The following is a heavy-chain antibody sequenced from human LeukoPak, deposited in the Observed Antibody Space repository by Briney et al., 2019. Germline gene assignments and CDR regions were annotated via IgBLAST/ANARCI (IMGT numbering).Heavy chain of an antibody. CDR3: AKGLDWYCSGGSCYNIDY. V-gene: IGHV3-33*06. CDR2: IWYDGSNK. Sequence: GRSLRLSCAASGFTFSRNGMHWVRQAPGKGLEWVAVIWYDGSNKYYADSVKGRFTISRDNSKNTLYLQMNSLRAEDTAVYYCAKGLDWYCSGGSCYNIDYWGQGTLVTVSS. J-gene: IGHJ4*02. D-gene: IGHD2-15*01. CDR1: GFTFSRNG.